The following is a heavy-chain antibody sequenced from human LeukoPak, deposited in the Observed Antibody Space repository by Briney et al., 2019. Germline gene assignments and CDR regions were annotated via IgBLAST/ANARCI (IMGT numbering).Heavy chain of an antibody. V-gene: IGHV4-59*08. Sequence: SETLSLTCTVSGGSISSYYWSWIRQPPGKGLEWIGYIYYSGSTKYNPSLRSRVTISAGTSKNQFSLKLSSVTAADTAVYYCARHLRGEQQLSGFDYWGQGTPVTVSS. D-gene: IGHD6-13*01. J-gene: IGHJ4*02. CDR1: GGSISSYY. CDR3: ARHLRGEQQLSGFDY. CDR2: IYYSGST.